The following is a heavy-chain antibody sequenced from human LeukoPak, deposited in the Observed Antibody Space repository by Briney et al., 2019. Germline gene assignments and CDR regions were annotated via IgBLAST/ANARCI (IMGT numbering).Heavy chain of an antibody. CDR2: IYHSGST. CDR1: GYSIYSGYY. J-gene: IGHJ4*02. V-gene: IGHV4-38-2*02. CDR3: ARVGEYDFWSGHDETLFDY. D-gene: IGHD3-3*01. Sequence: SETLSLTCTLSGYSIYSGYYWGWIRQPPGKGLEWIGNIYHSGSTYYNPSLKSRVTISVDTAKNQFSLRLSSVTAADTAVYYCARVGEYDFWSGHDETLFDYWGQGTLVTVSS.